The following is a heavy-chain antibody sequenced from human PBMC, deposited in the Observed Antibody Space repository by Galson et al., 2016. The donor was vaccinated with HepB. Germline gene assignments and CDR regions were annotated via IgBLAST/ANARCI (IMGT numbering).Heavy chain of an antibody. CDR3: ASKHCRGVDCHLPFFDL. D-gene: IGHD2-15*01. CDR1: GGTFSSHA. J-gene: IGHJ4*02. CDR2: IIPLFGTA. V-gene: IGHV1-69*13. Sequence: SVKVSCKASGGTFSSHAISWVRQAPGQGLEWTGGIIPLFGTANYAQKFQGRVTITADESTSTAYMELSRLTSEDTAVYYCASKHCRGVDCHLPFFDLWGQGSLVTVSS.